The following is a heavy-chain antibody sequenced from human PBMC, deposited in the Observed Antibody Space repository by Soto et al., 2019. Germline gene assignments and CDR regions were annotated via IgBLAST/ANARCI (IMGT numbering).Heavy chain of an antibody. CDR3: ASGKSQMSQDRMGFYYYMDV. V-gene: IGHV1-69*08. CDR2: VIPLLDAS. CDR1: GAAFSNYT. D-gene: IGHD2-15*01. J-gene: IGHJ6*03. Sequence: QVQLVQSGADVKKPGSSVKISCTASGAAFSNYTFTWVRRAPGEGLEWVGRVIPLLDASNYAEKFQDRVTISADRSTSTVYMELSGMRSEDLAIYYCASGKSQMSQDRMGFYYYMDVWGKGTSVTVSS.